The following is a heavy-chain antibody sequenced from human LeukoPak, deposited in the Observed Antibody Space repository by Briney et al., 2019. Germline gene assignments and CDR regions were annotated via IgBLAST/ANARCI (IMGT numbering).Heavy chain of an antibody. CDR2: ISSSGSTI. V-gene: IGHV3-11*04. D-gene: IGHD3-22*01. CDR1: GFTFSDYY. Sequence: GGSLRLSCAASGFTFSDYYMSWIRQAPGKGLEWVSYISSSGSTIYYADSVKGRFTISRDNAKNSLYLQMNSLRAEDTAVYYCANADYYDSSGYYMYWGQGTLVTVSS. CDR3: ANADYYDSSGYYMY. J-gene: IGHJ4*02.